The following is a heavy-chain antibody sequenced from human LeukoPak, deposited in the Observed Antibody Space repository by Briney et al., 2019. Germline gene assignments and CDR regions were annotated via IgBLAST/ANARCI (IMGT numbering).Heavy chain of an antibody. V-gene: IGHV1-2*02. J-gene: IGHJ5*02. CDR3: ARVVTPRYCSTPICYWKGWFDP. D-gene: IGHD2-2*01. CDR1: GYTFTGYY. CDR2: INPNSGGT. Sequence: ASVKVSCKASGYTFTGYYMHWVRQAPGQGLEWMGWINPNSGGTNYAQKFQGRVTMTRDTSISTAYMELSSLRSEDTAVYYCARVVTPRYCSTPICYWKGWFDPWGQGTLVTVSS.